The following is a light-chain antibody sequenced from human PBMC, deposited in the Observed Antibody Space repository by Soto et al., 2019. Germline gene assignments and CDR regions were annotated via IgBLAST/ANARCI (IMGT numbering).Light chain of an antibody. Sequence: QSALTQPASVSGSPGQSITSSCTGTSSDVGGYNYVSWYQQHPGKAPKLMIYDVSNRPSGVSNRFSGSKSGNTASLTISGLQAEDEADYYCSSYTSSSTLGVFGTGTNLTVL. J-gene: IGLJ1*01. CDR2: DVS. V-gene: IGLV2-14*01. CDR1: SSDVGGYNY. CDR3: SSYTSSSTLGV.